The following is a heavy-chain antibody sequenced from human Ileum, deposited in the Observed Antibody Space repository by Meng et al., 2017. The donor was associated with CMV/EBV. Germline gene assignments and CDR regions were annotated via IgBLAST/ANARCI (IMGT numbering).Heavy chain of an antibody. J-gene: IGHJ3*02. D-gene: IGHD6-13*01. CDR2: LSSSGRNI. V-gene: IGHV3-48*03. CDR3: ARYSSSNAFDM. CDR1: GFTFSSYE. Sequence: GESLKISCAASGFTFSSYEMNWVRQAPGKGLEWVSYLSSSGRNIYYADSVKGRFTISRDIAKNSLFLQMNSLRAEDTAVYYCARYSSSNAFDMWGQGKMVNVAS.